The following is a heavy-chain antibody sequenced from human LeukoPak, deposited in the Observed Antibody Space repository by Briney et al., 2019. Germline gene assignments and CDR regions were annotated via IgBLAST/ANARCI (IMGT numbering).Heavy chain of an antibody. J-gene: IGHJ3*02. CDR2: INHSGST. V-gene: IGHV4-34*01. CDR3: ARGDPNLSFDI. D-gene: IGHD4/OR15-4a*01. Sequence: SETLSLTCAVYGGSFSGYYWSWIRQPPGKGLEWIGEINHSGSTNYNPSLKSRVTISVDTSKNQFSLKLSSVTAADTAVYYCARGDPNLSFDIWGQGTMVTVSS. CDR1: GGSFSGYY.